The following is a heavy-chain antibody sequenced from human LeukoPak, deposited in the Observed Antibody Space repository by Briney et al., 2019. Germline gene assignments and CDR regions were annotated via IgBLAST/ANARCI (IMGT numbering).Heavy chain of an antibody. CDR1: GYTFTSYY. D-gene: IGHD3-22*01. CDR3: ARVRYYYDSRSFFDY. V-gene: IGHV1-46*01. J-gene: IGHJ4*02. CDR2: INPSGGST. Sequence: ASVKVSCKASGYTFTSYYMHRVRQAPGQGLEWMGIINPSGGSTSYAQKFQGRVTMTRDTSTSTVYMELSSLRSEDTAVYYCARVRYYYDSRSFFDYWGQGTLVTVSS.